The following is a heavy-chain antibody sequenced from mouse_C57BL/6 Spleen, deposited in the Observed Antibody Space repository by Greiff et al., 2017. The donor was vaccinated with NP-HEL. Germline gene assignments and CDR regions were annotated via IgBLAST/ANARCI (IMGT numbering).Heavy chain of an antibody. Sequence: DVMLVESGGGLVKPGGSLKLSCAASGFTFSSYAMSWVRQTPEKRLEWVATISDGGSYTYYPDNVKGRFTISRDNAKNNLYLQRSHLKSEDTAMYYCAREGLRRSFDYWGQGTTLTVSS. J-gene: IGHJ2*01. CDR3: AREGLRRSFDY. CDR1: GFTFSSYA. V-gene: IGHV5-4*01. CDR2: ISDGGSYT. D-gene: IGHD2-4*01.